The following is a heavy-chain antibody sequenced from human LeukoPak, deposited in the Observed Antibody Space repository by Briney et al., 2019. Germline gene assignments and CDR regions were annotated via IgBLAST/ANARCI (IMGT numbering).Heavy chain of an antibody. J-gene: IGHJ4*02. D-gene: IGHD1-14*01. CDR2: IRYDGSNK. V-gene: IGHV3-30*02. CDR1: GFTFSSYG. Sequence: GGSLRLSCAASGFTFSSYGMHWVRQAPGKGLEWVAFIRYDGSNKYYADSVKGRFTISRDNSKNTLYLQMNSLRAEDTAVYYCAKDPAEKLEPLYCDYWGQGTLVTVSS. CDR3: AKDPAEKLEPLYCDY.